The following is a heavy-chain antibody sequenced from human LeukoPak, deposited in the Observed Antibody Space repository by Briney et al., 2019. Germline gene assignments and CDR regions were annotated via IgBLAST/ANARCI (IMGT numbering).Heavy chain of an antibody. J-gene: IGHJ3*01. Sequence: SETLSLTCAVSGGSISSTSYYWAWIRQPPGKGLEWIGTIYYSGSTYHNPSLKSRVTLSVDTSRNQFSLRLSSVDAADTAVFYCAKAGVRYFDSSGLYAFDFWGQGTTVTVSS. CDR3: AKAGVRYFDSSGLYAFDF. CDR1: GGSISSTSYY. V-gene: IGHV4-39*01. D-gene: IGHD3-22*01. CDR2: IYYSGST.